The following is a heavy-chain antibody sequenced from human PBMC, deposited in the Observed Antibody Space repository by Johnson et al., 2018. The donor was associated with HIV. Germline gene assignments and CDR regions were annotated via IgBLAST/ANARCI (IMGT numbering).Heavy chain of an antibody. CDR2: KRWNSGRI. Sequence: VQLAQSGGGVARPAGSPRPSSAASGFTFSSSAMPWVRQAPGKGLEWVSGKRWNSGRIGYADSVTGRFTISRHDSKNMLYLKMNSLKTEDTAVYYCTTDPWWNGYHAFDIWGQGTMVTVSS. V-gene: IGHV3-23*04. D-gene: IGHD1-1*01. CDR3: TTDPWWNGYHAFDI. J-gene: IGHJ3*02. CDR1: GFTFSSSA.